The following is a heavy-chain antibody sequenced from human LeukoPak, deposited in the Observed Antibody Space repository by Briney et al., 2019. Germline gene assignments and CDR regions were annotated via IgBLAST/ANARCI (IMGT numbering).Heavy chain of an antibody. D-gene: IGHD4-17*01. Sequence: PGGSLRLSCVASGFTFSTYWIHWVRQAPGKGLVWVSRITNDESSANYAVSVNGRFIISRDNAKSTVYLQMNSLRAEDTAVYYCAREEYGDYDYWGQGTLVTVSS. CDR3: AREEYGDYDY. CDR2: ITNDESSA. CDR1: GFTFSTYW. V-gene: IGHV3-74*01. J-gene: IGHJ4*02.